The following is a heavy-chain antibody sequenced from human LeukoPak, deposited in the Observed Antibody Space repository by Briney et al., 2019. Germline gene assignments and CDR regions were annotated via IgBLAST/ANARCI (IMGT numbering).Heavy chain of an antibody. CDR1: GFIFSNCA. CDR3: ANWIEGRHEKFDY. V-gene: IGHV3-23*01. J-gene: IGHJ4*02. Sequence: SGGSLRLLCAAPGFIFSNCAMSGVSRAAGKGLEWVSTISGSGDRTYYADSVKGRFTISRDNSMNTLYMRMTSLRVDDTAVYYCANWIEGRHEKFDYWGQGTLVTVSS. CDR2: ISGSGDRT. D-gene: IGHD1-1*01.